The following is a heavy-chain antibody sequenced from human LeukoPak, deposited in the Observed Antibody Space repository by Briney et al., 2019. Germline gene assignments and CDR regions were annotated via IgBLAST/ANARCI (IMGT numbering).Heavy chain of an antibody. CDR3: ARVGSITMIVGIDAFDI. CDR1: GGSISSYY. V-gene: IGHV4-4*07. D-gene: IGHD3-22*01. J-gene: IGHJ3*02. CDR2: IYTSGST. Sequence: PSETLSLTCTVSGGSISSYYWSWIRQPAGKGLEWIGRIYTSGSTNYNPSLKSRVTISVDTSKNQFSLKLSSVTAADTAVYYCARVGSITMIVGIDAFDIWGQGTMVTVSS.